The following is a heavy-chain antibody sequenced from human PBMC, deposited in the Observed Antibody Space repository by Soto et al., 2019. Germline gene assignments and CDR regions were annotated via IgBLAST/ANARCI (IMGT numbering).Heavy chain of an antibody. V-gene: IGHV1-69*02. Sequence: SVKVSCKASGGTFSSYTISWVRQAPGQGLEWMGRIIPILGIANYAQKFQGRVTITADKSTSTAYMELSSLRSEDTAVSYCARRSQPGLVRYYGMDVWGQGTTLTVSS. CDR2: IIPILGIA. CDR3: ARRSQPGLVRYYGMDV. J-gene: IGHJ6*02. CDR1: GGTFSSYT.